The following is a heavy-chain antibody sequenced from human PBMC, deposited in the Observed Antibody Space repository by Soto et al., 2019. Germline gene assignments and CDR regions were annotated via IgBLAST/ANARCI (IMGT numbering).Heavy chain of an antibody. D-gene: IGHD6-13*01. CDR3: ARIRAAAGNVANDY. Sequence: QVTLKESGPVLVKPTETLTLTCTVSGFSLSNARMGVSWIRQPPGKALEWLAHIFSNDEKSYSTSLKSRLTISKDTSKSQVVRTMTIMDPVDTATYYCARIRAAAGNVANDYWGQGTLVTVSS. V-gene: IGHV2-26*01. J-gene: IGHJ4*02. CDR1: GFSLSNARMG. CDR2: IFSNDEK.